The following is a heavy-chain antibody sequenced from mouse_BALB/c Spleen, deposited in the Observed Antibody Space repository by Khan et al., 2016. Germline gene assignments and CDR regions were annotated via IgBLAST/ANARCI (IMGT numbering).Heavy chain of an antibody. Sequence: EVQLQESGPGLVKPSQSLSLTCTVTGYSITSDYAWNWIRQFPGNKLEWMCYISYSGSTSYNPSLKSRISITRDTSKNQFFLQLNSVTTEDTATYYCAGVRRGGAWFAYWGQGTLVTVSA. CDR3: AGVRRGGAWFAY. V-gene: IGHV3-2*02. CDR2: ISYSGST. CDR1: GYSITSDYA. D-gene: IGHD2-14*01. J-gene: IGHJ3*01.